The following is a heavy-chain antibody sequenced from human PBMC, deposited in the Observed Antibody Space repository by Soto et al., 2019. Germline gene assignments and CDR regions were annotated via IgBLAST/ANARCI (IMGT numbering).Heavy chain of an antibody. CDR2: ISAYNGNT. Sequence: ASVKVSCKASGYTFTSYGISWVRQAPGQGLEWMGWISAYNGNTNYAQKFQGRVTITADESTSTAYMELSSLRSEDTAVYYCASGIPLTTVVPAYFDYWGQGTLVTVSS. D-gene: IGHD4-17*01. V-gene: IGHV1-18*01. J-gene: IGHJ4*02. CDR1: GYTFTSYG. CDR3: ASGIPLTTVVPAYFDY.